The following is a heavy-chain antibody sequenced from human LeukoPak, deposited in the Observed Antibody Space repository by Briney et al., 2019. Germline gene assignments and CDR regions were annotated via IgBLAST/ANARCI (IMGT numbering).Heavy chain of an antibody. D-gene: IGHD3-22*01. J-gene: IGHJ4*02. V-gene: IGHV1-18*01. Sequence: EASVKVSCKASGYTLTSYGISWVRQAPGQGLEWMGWISAYNGNTNYAQKLQGRVTMTTDTSTSTAYMELRSLRSDDTAVYYCARGYDSSGYLARFWEQADTYFDYWGQGTLVTVSS. CDR2: ISAYNGNT. CDR3: ARGYDSSGYLARFWEQADTYFDY. CDR1: GYTLTSYG.